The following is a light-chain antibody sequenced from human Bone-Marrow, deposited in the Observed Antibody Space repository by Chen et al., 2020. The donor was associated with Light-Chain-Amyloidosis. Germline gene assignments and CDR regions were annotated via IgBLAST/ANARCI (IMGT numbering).Light chain of an antibody. V-gene: IGLV1-51*01. CDR1: SSNIGNNY. CDR3: GTWDSSLSAAV. J-gene: IGLJ7*01. CDR2: DNN. Sequence: SLLTQPPSVFAAPEPTVIITCAGSSSNIGNNYVSWYQQLPGTAPKLLIYDNNKRPSGIPDRFSGSKSGTSATLGITGLQTGDEADYYCGTWDSSLSAAVFGGGTQLTVL.